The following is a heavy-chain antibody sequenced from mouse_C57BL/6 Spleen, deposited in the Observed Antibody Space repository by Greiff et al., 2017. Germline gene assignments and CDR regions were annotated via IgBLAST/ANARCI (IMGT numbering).Heavy chain of an antibody. V-gene: IGHV1-82*01. D-gene: IGHD1-1*01. CDR1: GYAFSSSW. CDR2: IYPGDGDT. Sequence: QVQLQQSGPELVKPGASVKISCKASGYAFSSSWMNWVKQRPGKGLEWIGRIYPGDGDTNYNGKFKGKATLTADKSSSTAYMKLRSLNSEDSAVYFCARGVTVVATKWYFDVWGTGTTVTVSS. J-gene: IGHJ1*03. CDR3: ARGVTVVATKWYFDV.